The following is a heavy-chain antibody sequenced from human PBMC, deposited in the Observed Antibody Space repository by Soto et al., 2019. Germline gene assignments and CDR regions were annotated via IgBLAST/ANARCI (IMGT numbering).Heavy chain of an antibody. D-gene: IGHD1-1*01. J-gene: IGHJ4*02. CDR1: GGTFSSYA. V-gene: IGHV1-69*13. CDR2: IIPIFGTA. CDR3: ARESSGATTGTFDY. Sequence: SVKVSCKXSGGTFSSYAISWVRQAPGQGLEWMGGIIPIFGTANYAQKFQGRVTITADESTSTAYMELSSLRSEDTAVYYCARESSGATTGTFDYWGQGTLVTVSS.